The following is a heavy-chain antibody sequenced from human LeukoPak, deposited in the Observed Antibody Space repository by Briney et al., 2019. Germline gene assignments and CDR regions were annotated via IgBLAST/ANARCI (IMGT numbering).Heavy chain of an antibody. D-gene: IGHD4-17*01. V-gene: IGHV3-23*01. J-gene: IGHJ4*02. CDR3: PKHYGDYFLDF. Sequence: GGSLRLSCAASGFTFSNSAMSWVRQSPGKGLEWVSFISGYSVTTYYADSVQGRFTVSRDNSKKTLYLQMHSLRDEDTAIYYCPKHYGDYFLDFWGQGTLVTVSS. CDR1: GFTFSNSA. CDR2: ISGYSVTT.